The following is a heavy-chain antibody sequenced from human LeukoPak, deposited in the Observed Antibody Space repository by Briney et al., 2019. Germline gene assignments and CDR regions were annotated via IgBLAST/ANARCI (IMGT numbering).Heavy chain of an antibody. V-gene: IGHV4-4*07. CDR2: IYTSGST. CDR3: ARSGGYYYDSSGVNWFDP. D-gene: IGHD3-22*01. CDR1: GGSISSYY. Sequence: SETLSLTCTVSGGSISSYYWSWIRQPAGKGLEWIGRIYTSGSTNYNPSLKSRVTMSVDTSKNQFSLKLSSVTAADTAVYYCARSGGYYYDSSGVNWFDPWGQGTLVTVSS. J-gene: IGHJ5*02.